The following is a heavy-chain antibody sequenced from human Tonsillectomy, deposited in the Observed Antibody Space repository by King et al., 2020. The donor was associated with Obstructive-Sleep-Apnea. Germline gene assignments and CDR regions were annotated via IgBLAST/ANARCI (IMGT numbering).Heavy chain of an antibody. Sequence: VQLVESGGGLVQPGGSLRLSCAASGFSFSNNAMSWVRQAPGKGLEWVSAISGSGGSAHYADSVKGRFTISRDNSKKTLFLQMNTLRAEDTAVYYCAKDDYYYYGMDVWGQGTTVTVSS. CDR2: ISGSGGSA. J-gene: IGHJ6*02. CDR3: AKDDYYYYGMDV. V-gene: IGHV3-23*04. CDR1: GFSFSNNA.